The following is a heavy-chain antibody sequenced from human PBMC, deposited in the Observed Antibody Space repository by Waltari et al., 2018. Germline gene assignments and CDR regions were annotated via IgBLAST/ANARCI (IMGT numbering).Heavy chain of an antibody. J-gene: IGHJ4*02. CDR3: ASEPLSSGWYGY. Sequence: EVQLVESGAGLVQPGGSLRLSCAASGFTFSGYWMSWVRQAPGKGLEWVANIKQDGSEKYYVDSVKGRFTISRDNAKNSLYLQMNSLRAEDTAVYYCASEPLSSGWYGYWGQGTLVTVSS. CDR1: GFTFSGYW. CDR2: IKQDGSEK. V-gene: IGHV3-7*01. D-gene: IGHD6-19*01.